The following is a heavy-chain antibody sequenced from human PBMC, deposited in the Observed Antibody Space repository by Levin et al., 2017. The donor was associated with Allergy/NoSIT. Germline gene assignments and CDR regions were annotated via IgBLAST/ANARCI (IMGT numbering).Heavy chain of an antibody. CDR2: ISYDGSNK. D-gene: IGHD3-9*01. V-gene: IGHV3-30*18. CDR1: GFTFSSYG. CDR3: AKNFDWLGGGDAFDI. J-gene: IGHJ3*02. Sequence: GGSLRLSCAASGFTFSSYGMHWVRQAPGKGLEWVAVISYDGSNKYYADSVKGRFTISRDNSKNTLYLQMNSLRAEDTAVYYCAKNFDWLGGGDAFDIWGQGTMVTVSS.